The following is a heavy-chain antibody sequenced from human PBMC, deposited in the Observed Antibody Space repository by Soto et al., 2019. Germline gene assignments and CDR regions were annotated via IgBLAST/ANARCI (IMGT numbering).Heavy chain of an antibody. V-gene: IGHV4-39*07. Sequence: SETLSLTCTVSGGSISTRSSYWGWIRQPPGKGLEWIGSIYYIGNTYYNPSLKSRVAISVDRSKTHFSLQLTSVTVEDTAVYYCATSYGNAWYTYWGQGTQVTVSS. CDR2: IYYIGNT. CDR3: ATSYGNAWYTY. J-gene: IGHJ4*02. D-gene: IGHD6-13*01. CDR1: GGSISTRSSY.